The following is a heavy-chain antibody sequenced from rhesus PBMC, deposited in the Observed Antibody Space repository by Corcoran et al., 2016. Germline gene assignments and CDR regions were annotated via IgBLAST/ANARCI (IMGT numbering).Heavy chain of an antibody. V-gene: IGHV3-30*02. J-gene: IGHJ5-1*01. Sequence: EVQLVESGGGLAKPGGSLRLSCAASGFTFSNSWMSWVRQAPGKGLEWVARIKRKTDGGTAEYAESVKGRFTISRDDSKNTLYLQMNSLKTEDTAVYYCTSRIPDVWGPGVLVTVSS. CDR3: TSRIPDV. CDR1: GFTFSNSW. CDR2: IKRKTDGGTA. D-gene: IGHD2-2*01.